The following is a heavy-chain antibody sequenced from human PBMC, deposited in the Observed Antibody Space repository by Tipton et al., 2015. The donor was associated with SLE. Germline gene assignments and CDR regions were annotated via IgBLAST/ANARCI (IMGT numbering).Heavy chain of an antibody. CDR2: INHSGST. CDR1: GGSFSGYY. D-gene: IGHD1-1*01. J-gene: IGHJ4*02. V-gene: IGHV4-34*01. CDR3: ARDGNWNDQYYFDY. Sequence: TLSLTCAVYGGSFSGYYWSWIRQPPGKGLEWIGEINHSGSTYYNPSLKSRVTISVDTSKNQFSLKLSSVTAADTAVYYCARDGNWNDQYYFDYWGQGTLVTVSS.